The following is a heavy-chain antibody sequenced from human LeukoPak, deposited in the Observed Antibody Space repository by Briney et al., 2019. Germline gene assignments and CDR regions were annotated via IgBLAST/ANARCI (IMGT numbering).Heavy chain of an antibody. Sequence: SQTLSLTCTVSGGSISSGDYYWSWIRQPPGKGLEWIGYIYYSGSTYYNPSLKSRVTISVDTSKNQFSLKLSSVTAADTAVYYCAREMAPPYSSSSSWFDPWGQGTLVTVSS. V-gene: IGHV4-30-4*01. CDR1: GGSISSGDYY. D-gene: IGHD6-13*01. CDR3: AREMAPPYSSSSSWFDP. CDR2: IYYSGST. J-gene: IGHJ5*02.